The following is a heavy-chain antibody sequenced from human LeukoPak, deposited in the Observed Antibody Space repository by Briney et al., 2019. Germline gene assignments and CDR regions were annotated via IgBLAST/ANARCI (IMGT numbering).Heavy chain of an antibody. CDR3: AKSSYSIFDY. J-gene: IGHJ4*02. CDR1: GGSISTSSYY. CDR2: IYYSGRT. Sequence: SETLSLTCTVSGGSISTSSYYWGWIRQPPGKGLGWIGTIYYSGRTYYNPSLKSRVTISVDTSKNQFSLKLSSVTAADTAVYYCAKSSYSIFDYWGQGTLVTVSS. D-gene: IGHD5-18*01. V-gene: IGHV4-39*01.